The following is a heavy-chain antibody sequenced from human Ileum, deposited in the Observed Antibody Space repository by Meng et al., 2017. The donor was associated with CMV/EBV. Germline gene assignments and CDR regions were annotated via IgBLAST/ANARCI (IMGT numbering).Heavy chain of an antibody. Sequence: LVESGGDLVQPGGSLRLSCVASGFTFSSYWMHWVRQAPGKGLVWVSRVSDDGSTINYADSVKGRFTVSRDNAKNTLYLEMSSLRDEDTAIYYCVRSGGTLDYWGQGTLVTVSS. D-gene: IGHD3-16*01. CDR1: GFTFSSYW. V-gene: IGHV3-74*01. J-gene: IGHJ4*02. CDR3: VRSGGTLDY. CDR2: VSDDGSTI.